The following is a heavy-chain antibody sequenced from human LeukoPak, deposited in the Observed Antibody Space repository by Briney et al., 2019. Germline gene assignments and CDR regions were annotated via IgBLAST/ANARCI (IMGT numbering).Heavy chain of an antibody. Sequence: SETLSLTCTVSGGSISSYYWSWIRQPPGKGLEWIGYIYYSGSTNYNPSLKSRVTISVDTSKNQFSLKLSSVTAADTAVYYCASLKDIVGATVDHWGQGTLVTVSS. D-gene: IGHD1-26*01. CDR1: GGSISSYY. CDR3: ASLKDIVGATVDH. V-gene: IGHV4-59*01. CDR2: IYYSGST. J-gene: IGHJ4*02.